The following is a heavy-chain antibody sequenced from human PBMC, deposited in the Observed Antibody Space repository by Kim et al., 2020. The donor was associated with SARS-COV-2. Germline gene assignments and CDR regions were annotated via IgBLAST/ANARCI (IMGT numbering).Heavy chain of an antibody. V-gene: IGHV3-13*04. CDR1: GFTFSSYD. D-gene: IGHD3-10*01. CDR3: ARGGSGSYYYYGMDV. Sequence: LSLTCAASGFTFSSYDMHWVRQATGKGLEWVSAIGTAGDTYYPGSVKGRFTISRENAKNSLYLQMNSLRAGDTAVYYCARGGSGSYYYYGMDVWGQGTTVTVSS. J-gene: IGHJ6*02. CDR2: IGTAGDT.